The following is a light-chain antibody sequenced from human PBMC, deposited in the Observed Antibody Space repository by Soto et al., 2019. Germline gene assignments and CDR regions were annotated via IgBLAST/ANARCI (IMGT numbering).Light chain of an antibody. CDR2: HAV. V-gene: IGKV3-20*01. Sequence: EIVLTQSPDALSLSPGERVSLSCRARRPVVRQYIARYHQKPGQAPTLLIHHAVSRDTGIPDRFSGSSSGSCTDFTLFISRLEPEECGVYYCQQNGRSPTFGPGTKVDVK. CDR3: QQNGRSPT. J-gene: IGKJ3*01. CDR1: RPVVRQY.